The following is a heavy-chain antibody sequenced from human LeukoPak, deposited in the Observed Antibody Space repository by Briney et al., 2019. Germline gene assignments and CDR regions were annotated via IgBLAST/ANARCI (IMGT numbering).Heavy chain of an antibody. D-gene: IGHD5-18*01. J-gene: IGHJ4*02. Sequence: GASVKVSCKASGYTFTSYGISWVRQAPGQGLEWMGWISAYNGNTNYAQKLQGRVTMTADTSTSTAYMELRSLRSDDTAVYYCARDLGYRYGTELDYWGQGTLVTVSS. CDR1: GYTFTSYG. CDR2: ISAYNGNT. V-gene: IGHV1-18*01. CDR3: ARDLGYRYGTELDY.